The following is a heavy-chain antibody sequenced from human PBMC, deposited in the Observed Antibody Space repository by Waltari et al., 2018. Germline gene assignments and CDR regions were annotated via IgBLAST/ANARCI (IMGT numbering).Heavy chain of an antibody. Sequence: EVQLVQSGAEVKKPGESLKISCKGSGYSFTSYWIGWVRQLPGKGLEWMGIIYPGDSDTRYSPSFQGQVTISADKSISTAYLQWSSLKASDTAMYYCARQRGYGGNLQHESYYYGMDVWGQGTTVTVSS. CDR3: ARQRGYGGNLQHESYYYGMDV. CDR2: IYPGDSDT. J-gene: IGHJ6*02. V-gene: IGHV5-51*01. D-gene: IGHD2-15*01. CDR1: GYSFTSYW.